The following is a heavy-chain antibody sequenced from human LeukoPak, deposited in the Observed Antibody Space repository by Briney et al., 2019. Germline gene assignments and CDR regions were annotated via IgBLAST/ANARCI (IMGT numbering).Heavy chain of an antibody. D-gene: IGHD5-18*01. J-gene: IGHJ4*02. CDR2: IYYSGST. CDR1: GGSISSYY. Sequence: SETLSLTCTVSGGSISSYYWSWIRQPPGKGLEWIGYIYYSGSTNYNPSLKSRVTISVDTSKNQFSLKLSSVTAADTAVYYCARQGRSAMAHFDYWGQGTLVTVSS. CDR3: ARQGRSAMAHFDY. V-gene: IGHV4-59*08.